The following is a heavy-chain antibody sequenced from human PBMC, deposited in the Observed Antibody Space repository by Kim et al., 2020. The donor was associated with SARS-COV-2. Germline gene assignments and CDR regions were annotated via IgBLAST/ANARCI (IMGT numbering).Heavy chain of an antibody. CDR3: ARRRRWSGGSCLGSDDFDY. J-gene: IGHJ4*02. V-gene: IGHV4-34*01. CDR2: INHSGST. CDR1: GGSFSGYY. Sequence: SETLSLTCAVYGGSFSGYYWSWIRQPPGKGLEWVGEINHSGSTNYNPSLKSRVTISVDTSKNQFSLKLSSVTAADTAGYYCARRRRWSGGSCLGSDDFDYWGQGTLVTVSS. D-gene: IGHD2-15*01.